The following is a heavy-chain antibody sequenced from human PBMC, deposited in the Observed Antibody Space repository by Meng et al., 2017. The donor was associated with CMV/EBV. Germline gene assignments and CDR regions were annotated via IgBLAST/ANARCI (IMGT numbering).Heavy chain of an antibody. J-gene: IGHJ3*02. CDR3: ARDRTARLRFLEWLPNHDAFDI. V-gene: IGHV1-18*01. CDR1: GYTFTSYC. CDR2: ISAYHGNT. D-gene: IGHD3-3*01. Sequence: ASVKVSCKASGYTFTSYCISWVRQAPGQGLEWMGWISAYHGNTNYAQKLQGRVTMTTDTSTSTAYMELRSLRSDDTAVYYCARDRTARLRFLEWLPNHDAFDIWGQGTMVTVSS.